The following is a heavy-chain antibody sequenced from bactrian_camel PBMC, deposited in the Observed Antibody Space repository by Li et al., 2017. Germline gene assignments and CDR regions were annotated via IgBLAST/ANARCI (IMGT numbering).Heavy chain of an antibody. CDR1: GYSAVTLC. Sequence: QLVESGGGSVQAGGSLRLSCAAASGYSAVTLCMGWFRQAPGKEREGVAVINRRGTTNYADSVKGRFTISRDNGENALYLQLDNLKTQDTAIYYCAQGKFGGGATEWDIPPPRSQGTQVTVS. D-gene: IGHD3*01. CDR2: INRRGTT. J-gene: IGHJ4*01. V-gene: IGHV3S53*01.